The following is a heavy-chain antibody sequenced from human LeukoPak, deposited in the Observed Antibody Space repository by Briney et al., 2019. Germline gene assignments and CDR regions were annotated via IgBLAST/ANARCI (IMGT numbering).Heavy chain of an antibody. D-gene: IGHD1/OR15-1a*01. CDR2: IIPIFGTA. V-gene: IGHV1-69*13. CDR1: GDTFSSYA. Sequence: GASVKVSCKASGDTFSSYAISWVRQAPGQGLEWMGGIIPIFGTANYAQKFQGRVTITADESTSTAYMELSSLRSEDTAVYYCARDIQQQFDYWGQGTLVTVSS. CDR3: ARDIQQQFDY. J-gene: IGHJ4*02.